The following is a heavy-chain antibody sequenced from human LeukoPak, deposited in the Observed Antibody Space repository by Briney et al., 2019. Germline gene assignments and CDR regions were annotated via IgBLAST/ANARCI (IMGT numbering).Heavy chain of an antibody. D-gene: IGHD6-19*01. CDR2: IFGSGGSA. CDR1: GLTFGSYA. CDR3: GKTTTGYSSGQKPAWPVDY. J-gene: IGHJ4*02. V-gene: IGHV3-23*01. Sequence: GGSLRLSCEASGLTFGSYAMYWVRQAPGKGLEWVAGIFGSGGSAHYADSAKGRFAISRDNSKNPVYLQINSLRAEDTAVYYCGKTTTGYSSGQKPAWPVDYWGQGTLVTVSS.